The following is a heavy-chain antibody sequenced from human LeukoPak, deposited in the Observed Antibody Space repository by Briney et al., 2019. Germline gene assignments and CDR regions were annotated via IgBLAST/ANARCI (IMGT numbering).Heavy chain of an antibody. Sequence: AGGSLRLSCATSGFTLRNYAMSWVRQAPGKGLEWVSTISGSGSSGTTTYYADPVKGRFTISRDNSKNTVYLQMDTLRAEDTAVYYCATIVPNVVATMLTDYWGQGTLVTVSS. CDR3: ATIVPNVVATMLTDY. D-gene: IGHD5-12*01. CDR2: ISGSGSSGTTT. CDR1: GFTLRNYA. V-gene: IGHV3-23*01. J-gene: IGHJ4*02.